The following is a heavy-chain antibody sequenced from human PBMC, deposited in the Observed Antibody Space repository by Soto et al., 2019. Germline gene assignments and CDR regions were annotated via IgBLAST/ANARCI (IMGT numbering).Heavy chain of an antibody. J-gene: IGHJ4*02. Sequence: EVQLVESGGDLVQPGGFLRLSCATSGFTFSRYWMHWVRQVPGKGLVWVSRINSDGSSISYSDSVKGRFTISRDNAKNTLYLQMNSLRVEDTAVYYCARLPVVTITSLDYWGQGTLVTVSS. V-gene: IGHV3-74*01. CDR3: ARLPVVTITSLDY. D-gene: IGHD3-10*01. CDR2: INSDGSSI. CDR1: GFTFSRYW.